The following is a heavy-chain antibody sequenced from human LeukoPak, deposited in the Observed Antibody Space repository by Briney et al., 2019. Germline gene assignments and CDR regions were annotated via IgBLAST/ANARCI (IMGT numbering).Heavy chain of an antibody. V-gene: IGHV4-39*01. CDR1: GGSISSSSYY. Sequence: SETLSLTCTVSGGSISSSSYYWGWIRQPPGKGLEWIGSIYYSGSTYYNPSLKSRVTISVDTSKNQFSLKLSSVTAADTAVYYCARFRPYYYDSSGSDFDYWGQGTLVTVSS. CDR3: ARFRPYYYDSSGSDFDY. CDR2: IYYSGST. D-gene: IGHD3-22*01. J-gene: IGHJ4*02.